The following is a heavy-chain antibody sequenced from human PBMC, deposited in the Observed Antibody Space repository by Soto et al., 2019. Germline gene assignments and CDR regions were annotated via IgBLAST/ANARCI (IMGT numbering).Heavy chain of an antibody. CDR3: ASYSIYGMDV. CDR2: IYYSGNT. D-gene: IGHD2-21*01. Sequence: SETLALGCSVSGGSISIGYYYWSWIRQPPGKGLEWIGNIYYSGNTYYNPSLKSRLIISIDTSKKQFSLKVGSVTAADTAVYYCASYSIYGMDVWGQGTTVTVSS. CDR1: GGSISIGYYY. V-gene: IGHV4-30-4*01. J-gene: IGHJ6*01.